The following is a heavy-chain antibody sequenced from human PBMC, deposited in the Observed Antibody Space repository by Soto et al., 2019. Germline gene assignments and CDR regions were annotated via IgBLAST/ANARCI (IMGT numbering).Heavy chain of an antibody. CDR3: AREEGTMIVVVITRSYNWFDP. Sequence: ASVKVSCKASGYTFTGYYMHWVRQAPGQGLEWMEWINPNSGGTNYAQKFQGRVTMTRDTSISTAYMELSGLRSDDTAVYYCAREEGTMIVVVITRSYNWFDPWGQGTLVTVSS. V-gene: IGHV1-2*02. D-gene: IGHD3-22*01. CDR1: GYTFTGYY. CDR2: INPNSGGT. J-gene: IGHJ5*02.